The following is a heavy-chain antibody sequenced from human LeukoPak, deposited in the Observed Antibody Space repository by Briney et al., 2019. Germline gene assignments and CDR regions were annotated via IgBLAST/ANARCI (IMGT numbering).Heavy chain of an antibody. CDR2: INPSGGST. CDR1: GYTFTSYY. J-gene: IGHJ4*02. CDR3: ARGAASGGRRLDY. D-gene: IGHD1-14*01. Sequence: ASVKVSCKASGYTFTSYYVHWVRQAPGQGLEWMGIINPSGGSTTYARKFQGRVTMTRDTSTSTLYMELSSLRSEDTAVYYCARGAASGGRRLDYWGQGALVTVSS. V-gene: IGHV1-46*01.